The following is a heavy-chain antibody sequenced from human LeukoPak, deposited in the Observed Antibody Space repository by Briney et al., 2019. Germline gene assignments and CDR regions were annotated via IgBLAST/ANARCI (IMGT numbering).Heavy chain of an antibody. CDR2: TSYDAKDQ. J-gene: IGHJ4*02. CDR3: ARDLGGGYNYYFNY. V-gene: IGHV3-30*07. D-gene: IGHD5-24*01. Sequence: GGSLRLSCAASGFTFSHSAMHWVRQAPGKGLEWVALTSYDAKDQYYADSVKGRFTVSRDNAKNTLYLQMSSLRAEDTAVYYCARDLGGGYNYYFNYWGQGTLVTVSS. CDR1: GFTFSHSA.